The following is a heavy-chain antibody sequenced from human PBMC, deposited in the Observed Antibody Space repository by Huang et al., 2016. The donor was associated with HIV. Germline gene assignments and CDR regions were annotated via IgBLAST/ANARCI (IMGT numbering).Heavy chain of an antibody. CDR2: IRQDGSEK. V-gene: IGHV3-7*01. CDR3: ATKADAMDV. Sequence: LVESGGGLVRPGGSLRLSCAGSTVTFSPYWMNWVRQSPGQGLEWVASIRQDGSEKHYVDSVEGRFNISRDNGKKLLFLEMRSLGVDDTAVYFCATKADAMDVWGQGTTVIVSS. CDR1: TVTFSPYW. J-gene: IGHJ6*02. D-gene: IGHD2-8*01.